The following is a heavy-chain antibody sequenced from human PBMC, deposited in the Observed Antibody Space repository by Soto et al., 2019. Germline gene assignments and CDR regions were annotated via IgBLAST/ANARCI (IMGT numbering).Heavy chain of an antibody. Sequence: QVQLVQSGAEVKKPGASVKVSCKASGYTFTSYAMHWVRQAPGQRLEWMGWINAGNGNTNYSQKFQGRVTITRDTSARTDYMELSSLRSEDTAVYYCARGGSLYWYFDLWGRGTLVTVSS. D-gene: IGHD1-26*01. CDR2: INAGNGNT. J-gene: IGHJ2*01. CDR1: GYTFTSYA. V-gene: IGHV1-3*01. CDR3: ARGGSLYWYFDL.